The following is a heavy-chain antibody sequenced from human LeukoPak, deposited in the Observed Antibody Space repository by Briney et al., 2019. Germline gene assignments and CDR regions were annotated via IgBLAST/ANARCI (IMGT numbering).Heavy chain of an antibody. D-gene: IGHD3-22*01. V-gene: IGHV3-72*01. J-gene: IGHJ6*02. CDR3: ASSGDYYDSSGYNGMDV. CDR2: TRNKANSYTT. CDR1: GFTFSDHY. Sequence: PGGSLRLSCAASGFTFSDHYMDWVRQAPGKGLEWVGRTRNKANSYTTEYAASVKGRFTISRDDSKNSLYLQMNSLKTEDTAVYYCASSGDYYDSSGYNGMDVWGQGTTVTVSS.